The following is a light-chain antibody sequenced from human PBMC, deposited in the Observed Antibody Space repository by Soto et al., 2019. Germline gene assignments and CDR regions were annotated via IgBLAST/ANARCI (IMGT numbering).Light chain of an antibody. CDR1: SSDVGAYNS. Sequence: QSVLTQPRSVSGSPGQSVTISCTGTSSDVGAYNSVSWYQQHPGKAPRLMIYDVTKRPAAVSARFSGSKSGNTASLTISGLQAEDEADYYCCSYAGSYSVDVFGTGTKVTVL. J-gene: IGLJ1*01. CDR3: CSYAGSYSVDV. CDR2: DVT. V-gene: IGLV2-11*01.